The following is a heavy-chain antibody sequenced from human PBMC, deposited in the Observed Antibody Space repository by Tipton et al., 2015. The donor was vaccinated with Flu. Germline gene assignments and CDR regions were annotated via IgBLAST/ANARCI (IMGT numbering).Heavy chain of an antibody. CDR2: INHSGST. CDR1: GGSFSGYY. V-gene: IGHV4-34*01. CDR3: ARKSPPDY. Sequence: TLSLTCAVYGGSFSGYYWSWIRQPPGKGLEWIGEINHSGSTDYNPSLKSRVTISVDTSKNQFSLKLSSVTAADTAVYYCARKSPPDYWGQGILVTVSS. J-gene: IGHJ4*02.